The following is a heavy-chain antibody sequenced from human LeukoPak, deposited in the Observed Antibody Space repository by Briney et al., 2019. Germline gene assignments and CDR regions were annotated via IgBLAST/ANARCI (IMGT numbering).Heavy chain of an antibody. D-gene: IGHD3-10*01. J-gene: IGHJ6*03. CDR1: GGSISSYY. CDR2: IYTSGST. CDR3: ARASRGVTRAYSYYYYMDV. V-gene: IGHV4-4*07. Sequence: SETLSLTCTVSGGSISSYYWSWIRQPAGKGLEWIGRIYTSGSTNYNPSLKSRVTMSVDTSKNQFSLKLSSVTAADTALYYCARASRGVTRAYSYYYYMDVWGKGTTVTVSS.